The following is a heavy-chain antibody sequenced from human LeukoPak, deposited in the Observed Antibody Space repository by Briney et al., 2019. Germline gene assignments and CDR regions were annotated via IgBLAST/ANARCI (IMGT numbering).Heavy chain of an antibody. CDR2: IRSKAYSGTT. CDR3: TRDPTYSSGWLDY. V-gene: IGHV3-49*04. CDR1: GFTFGDYA. Sequence: GGSLRLSCTASGFTFGDYAMSWVRQAPGKGLEWVGFIRSKAYSGTTGYAASVKGRFTISRDDSKSIAYLQMNSLKTEDTAVYYCTRDPTYSSGWLDYWGQGTLVTVSS. J-gene: IGHJ4*02. D-gene: IGHD6-19*01.